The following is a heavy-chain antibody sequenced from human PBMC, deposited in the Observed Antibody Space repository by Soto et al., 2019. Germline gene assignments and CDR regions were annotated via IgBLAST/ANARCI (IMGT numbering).Heavy chain of an antibody. V-gene: IGHV3-30*18. CDR2: ISYDGSNK. CDR3: AKDLCSSSSCYYNYGMDV. D-gene: IGHD2-2*01. Sequence: GGSLRLSCAASGFTFRNCAMHWVRQAPGKGLEWVAVISYDGSNKYYADSVKGRFTISRDNSKNTLYLQMNSLRAEDTAVYYGAKDLCSSSSCYYNYGMDVWGQGTTVTVSS. CDR1: GFTFRNCA. J-gene: IGHJ6*02.